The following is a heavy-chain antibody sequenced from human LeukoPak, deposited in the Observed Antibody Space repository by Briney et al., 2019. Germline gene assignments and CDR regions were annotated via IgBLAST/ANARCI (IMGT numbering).Heavy chain of an antibody. CDR1: GGSIRSYY. Sequence: PSETLSLTCTVSGGSIRSYYWSWLRQPPGKGLEWIGYIYYSGSTNYNPSLKSRVTISVDTSKNRFSLKLSSVTAADTAVYYCASAKEDVDTAMVYYFDYWGQGTLVTVSS. V-gene: IGHV4-59*01. J-gene: IGHJ4*02. CDR3: ASAKEDVDTAMVYYFDY. CDR2: IYYSGST. D-gene: IGHD5-18*01.